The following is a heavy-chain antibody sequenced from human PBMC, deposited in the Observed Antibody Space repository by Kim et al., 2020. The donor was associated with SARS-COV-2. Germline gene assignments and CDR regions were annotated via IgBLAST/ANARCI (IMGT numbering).Heavy chain of an antibody. CDR3: AKDSGNDYGDQLDS. Sequence: DPGKGRFTVSRDNSKNTMYLQMNSLRAEDTAIYYCAKDSGNDYGDQLDSWGQGTLVTVSS. J-gene: IGHJ5*01. D-gene: IGHD4-17*01. V-gene: IGHV3-23*01.